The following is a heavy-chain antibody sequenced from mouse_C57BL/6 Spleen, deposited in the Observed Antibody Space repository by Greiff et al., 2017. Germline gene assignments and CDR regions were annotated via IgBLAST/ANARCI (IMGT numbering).Heavy chain of an antibody. J-gene: IGHJ2*01. CDR1: GFTFSDYG. D-gene: IGHD2-4*01. CDR3: ARGYYDYDNYFDY. Sequence: DVKLVESGGGLVKPGGSLKLSCAASGFTFSDYGMHWVRQAPEKGLEWVAYISSGSSTIYYADTVKGRFTISRDNAKNTLFLQMTSLRSEDTAMYYCARGYYDYDNYFDYGGQGTTLPVSS. CDR2: ISSGSSTI. V-gene: IGHV5-17*01.